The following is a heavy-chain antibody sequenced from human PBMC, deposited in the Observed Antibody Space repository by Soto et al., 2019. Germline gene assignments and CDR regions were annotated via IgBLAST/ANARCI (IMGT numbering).Heavy chain of an antibody. D-gene: IGHD2-15*01. V-gene: IGHV3-20*01. CDR2: INWNGGST. J-gene: IGHJ5*02. CDR1: GFTFDDDG. Sequence: GGSLRLSCAASGFTFDDDGMSWVRQAPGKGLEWVSGINWNGGSTGYADSVKGRFTISRDNAKNSLYLQMNSLRAEDTALYHCARDLCSGGSCDNWFDPWGQGTLVTVSS. CDR3: ARDLCSGGSCDNWFDP.